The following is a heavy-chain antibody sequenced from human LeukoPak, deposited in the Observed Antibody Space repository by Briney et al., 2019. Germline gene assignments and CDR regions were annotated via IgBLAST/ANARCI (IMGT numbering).Heavy chain of an antibody. D-gene: IGHD1-1*01. CDR2: IYPGDSDD. J-gene: IGHJ4*02. CDR3: ARHSGYNWNDPDPFDF. V-gene: IGHV5-51*01. CDR1: GYHFASYW. Sequence: GESLKIFCQGSGYHFASYWSGWVRQMPGKGLEWMGIIYPGDSDDKYSPSFEGQVTISADKSINTAYLRWSSLKASDTAIYYCARHSGYNWNDPDPFDFWGQGTLVTVSS.